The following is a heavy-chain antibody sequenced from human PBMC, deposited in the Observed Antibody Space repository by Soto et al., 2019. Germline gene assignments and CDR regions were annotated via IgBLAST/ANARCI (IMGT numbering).Heavy chain of an antibody. CDR3: TRVGDYSKTDL. CDR1: GFTFGDYG. CDR2: IRSRGNGGKT. J-gene: IGHJ5*02. D-gene: IGHD3-22*01. Sequence: EVQLVESGGGLVQPGRSLRVSCTGFGFTFGDYGVSWVRQAPGKGLEWIGFIRSRGNGGKTEYAASVRGRFSFSSEDSKSIAYLQMNSRQIEDTAVYYCTRVGDYSKTDLWGQGTLVTVSS. V-gene: IGHV3-49*04.